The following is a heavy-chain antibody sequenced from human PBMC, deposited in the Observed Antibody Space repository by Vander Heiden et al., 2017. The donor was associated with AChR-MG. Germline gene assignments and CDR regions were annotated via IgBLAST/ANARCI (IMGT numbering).Heavy chain of an antibody. CDR3: AKDKRSRGSSSAHSYYYYGMDV. V-gene: IGHV3-23*01. D-gene: IGHD6-6*01. Sequence: EVQLLESGGGLVQPGGSLRLSCAASGFTFSSYAMSWVRQAPGKGLGWVSAISGSGGSTYYADSVKGRFTISRDNSKNTLYLQMNSLRAEDTAVYYCAKDKRSRGSSSAHSYYYYGMDVWGQGTTVTVSS. J-gene: IGHJ6*02. CDR1: GFTFSSYA. CDR2: ISGSGGST.